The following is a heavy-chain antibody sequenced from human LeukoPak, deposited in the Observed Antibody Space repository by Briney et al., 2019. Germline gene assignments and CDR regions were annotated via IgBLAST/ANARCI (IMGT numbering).Heavy chain of an antibody. J-gene: IGHJ3*02. D-gene: IGHD4-11*01. V-gene: IGHV1-2*02. CDR3: ARVGLQTGDDAFDI. CDR2: INPNSGGT. CDR1: GYTCTVYY. Sequence: GASVKVSCKASGYTCTVYYMYWVRQAPGQGLEWMGWINPNSGGTNYAQKFQGRGTMTRDTSISTAYMELSRLRSDDTAVYYCARVGLQTGDDAFDIWGQGTMVTVSS.